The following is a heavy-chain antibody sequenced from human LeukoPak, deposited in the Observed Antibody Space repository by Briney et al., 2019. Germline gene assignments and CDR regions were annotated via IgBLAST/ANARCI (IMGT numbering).Heavy chain of an antibody. V-gene: IGHV3-23*01. Sequence: GGSLRLSCAASGFTLSSYAMSWVRQAPGKGLEWVSAISGSGGSTYYADSVKGRFTISRDNSKNTLYLQMNSLRAEDTAVYYCAKAGLYGDTRNAFDIWGQGTMVTVSS. CDR3: AKAGLYGDTRNAFDI. CDR2: ISGSGGST. J-gene: IGHJ3*02. D-gene: IGHD4-17*01. CDR1: GFTLSSYA.